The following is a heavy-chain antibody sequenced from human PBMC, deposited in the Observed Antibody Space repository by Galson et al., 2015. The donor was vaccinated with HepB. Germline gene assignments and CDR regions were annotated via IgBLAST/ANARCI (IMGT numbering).Heavy chain of an antibody. V-gene: IGHV3-73*01. D-gene: IGHD1-26*01. CDR3: TRHPPSIVGASNYYYYGMDV. J-gene: IGHJ6*02. CDR1: GFTFSGSA. Sequence: SLRLSCAASGFTFSGSAMHWVRQASGKGLEWVGRIRSKANSYATAYAASVKGRFTISRDDSKNTAYLQMNSLKTEDTAVYYCTRHPPSIVGASNYYYYGMDVWGQGTTVTVSS. CDR2: IRSKANSYAT.